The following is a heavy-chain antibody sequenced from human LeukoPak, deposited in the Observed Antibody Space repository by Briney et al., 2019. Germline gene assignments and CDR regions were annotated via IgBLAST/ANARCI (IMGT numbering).Heavy chain of an antibody. CDR1: GYTFTSYY. CDR2: INPSGGST. Sequence: ASVKVSCKASGYTFTSYYIHWVRQAPGQGLEWMGIINPSGGSTSYAQKFQGRVTMTRDTSTSTVYMELSSPRSEDTAVYYCARELSVYSGYDHDAFDIWGQGTMVTVSS. J-gene: IGHJ3*02. V-gene: IGHV1-46*01. D-gene: IGHD5-12*01. CDR3: ARELSVYSGYDHDAFDI.